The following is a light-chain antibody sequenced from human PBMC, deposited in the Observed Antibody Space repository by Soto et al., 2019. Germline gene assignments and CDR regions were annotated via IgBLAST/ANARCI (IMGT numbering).Light chain of an antibody. CDR2: SSN. Sequence: QSVLTQPPSASGTPGQSVTISCSGNSSNIRNNPVNWYQQLPGTAPKLLIYSSNQRPSGVPYRISGSKSGASASLAITGLQSDDEADYYCGTWDDSLKSYMFGGGTKLTVL. J-gene: IGLJ3*02. CDR1: SSNIRNNP. V-gene: IGLV1-44*01. CDR3: GTWDDSLKSYM.